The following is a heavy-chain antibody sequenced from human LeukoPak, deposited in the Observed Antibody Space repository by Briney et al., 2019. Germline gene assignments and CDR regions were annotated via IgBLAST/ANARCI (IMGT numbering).Heavy chain of an antibody. V-gene: IGHV3-48*01. D-gene: IGHD3-22*01. CDR1: GFTFSSYS. J-gene: IGHJ6*03. Sequence: GGSLRLSCAASGFTFSSYSMNWVRQAPGKGLEWVSYISSSSSTIYYADSVKGRFTISRDNAKNSLYLQMNSLRAEDTAVYYCARALYDSSGDYYYYYYMDVWGKGTTVTVSS. CDR2: ISSSSSTI. CDR3: ARALYDSSGDYYYYYYMDV.